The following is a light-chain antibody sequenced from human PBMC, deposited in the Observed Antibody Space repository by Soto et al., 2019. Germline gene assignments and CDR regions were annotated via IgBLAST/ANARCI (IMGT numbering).Light chain of an antibody. V-gene: IGKV1-5*01. CDR2: GAS. CDR1: QSISSY. CDR3: QQYNSYSYT. Sequence: DIQMTQSPSSLSSSVGDRFTISFRASQSISSYLNWYQQKPGKAPKLLIYGASNLQSGVPPRFSGSGSGTEFTLTISSLQPDDFATYYCQQYNSYSYTFGQGTRLENK. J-gene: IGKJ5*01.